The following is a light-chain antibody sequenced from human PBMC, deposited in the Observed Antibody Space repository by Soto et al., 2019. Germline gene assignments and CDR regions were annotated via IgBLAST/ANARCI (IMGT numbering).Light chain of an antibody. V-gene: IGKV1-9*01. CDR2: AAS. CDR1: QGISSF. CDR3: QQLHFFPIT. J-gene: IGKJ5*01. Sequence: DIQLTQSPSFLSASAGDRVTTTCRASQGISSFLAWYQQKPGRAPKLLIYAASTLQSGVPSRFSGSGSGTEFTLTISSLQPEDFATYYCQQLHFFPITFGQGTRLEI.